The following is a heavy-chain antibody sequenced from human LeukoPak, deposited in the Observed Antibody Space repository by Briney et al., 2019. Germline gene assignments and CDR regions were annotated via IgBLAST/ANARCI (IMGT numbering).Heavy chain of an antibody. CDR3: AKGGITGTTANFNWFDP. J-gene: IGHJ5*02. V-gene: IGHV1-8*01. CDR1: GYTFTSYD. CDR2: MNPNSGNT. Sequence: ASVKVSCKASGYTFTSYDINWVRQATGQGLEWMGWMNPNSGNTGYAQKFQGRVTMTRNTSISTAYMELSSLRSEDTAVYYCAKGGITGTTANFNWFDPWGQGTLVTVSS. D-gene: IGHD1-7*01.